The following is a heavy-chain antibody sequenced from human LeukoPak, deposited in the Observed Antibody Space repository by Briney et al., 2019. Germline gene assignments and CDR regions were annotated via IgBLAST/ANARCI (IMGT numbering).Heavy chain of an antibody. D-gene: IGHD2-15*01. Sequence: SVKLSCKASGGTFSSYTISWVRQGPGQGLEWMGGIIPIFGTANYAQKFQGRVTITADESKTTAYMELSSLRSDDTAVYYCARAPLGVVVVAARGGYWFDPWGQGTLVTVPS. CDR1: GGTFSSYT. V-gene: IGHV1-69*13. CDR2: IIPIFGTA. CDR3: ARAPLGVVVVAARGGYWFDP. J-gene: IGHJ5*02.